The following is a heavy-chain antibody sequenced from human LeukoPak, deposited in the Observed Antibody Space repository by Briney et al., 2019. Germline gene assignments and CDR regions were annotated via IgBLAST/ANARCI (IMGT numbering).Heavy chain of an antibody. Sequence: GASVKVSCKASGGTFSSYAISWVRQAPGQGLEWMGGIIPIFGTANYAQKFQGRVTITADKSTSTAYMELSSLRSEDTAVYYCARDRGILLWFGDAFDIWGQGTMVTVSS. D-gene: IGHD3-10*01. CDR2: IIPIFGTA. CDR3: ARDRGILLWFGDAFDI. CDR1: GGTFSSYA. J-gene: IGHJ3*02. V-gene: IGHV1-69*06.